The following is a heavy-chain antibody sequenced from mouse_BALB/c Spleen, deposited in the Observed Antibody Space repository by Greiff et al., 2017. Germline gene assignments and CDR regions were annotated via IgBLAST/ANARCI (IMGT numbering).Heavy chain of an antibody. D-gene: IGHD6-2*01. Sequence: QVQLKESGAELARPGASVKMSCKASGYTFTSYTMHWVKQRPGQGLEWIGYINPSSGYTNYNQKFKDKATLTADKSSSTAYMQLSSLTSEDSAVYYCARSLDGLPLLAYWGQGTLVTVSA. J-gene: IGHJ3*01. CDR1: GYTFTSYT. CDR3: ARSLDGLPLLAY. V-gene: IGHV1-4*01. CDR2: INPSSGYT.